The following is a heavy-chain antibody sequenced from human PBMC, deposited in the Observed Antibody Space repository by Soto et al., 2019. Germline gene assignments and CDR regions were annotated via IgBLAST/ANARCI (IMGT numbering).Heavy chain of an antibody. CDR1: GGTFSSYT. D-gene: IGHD6-13*01. CDR3: ARSPSGIAAAEPPPAF. Sequence: GASVKVSCKASGGTFSSYTISWVRQAPGQGLEWMGRIIPILGIANYAQKFQGRVTITADKSTSTAYMELSSLRSEDTAVYYCARSPSGIAAAEPPPAFWGQGTMVTVSS. J-gene: IGHJ3*01. V-gene: IGHV1-69*02. CDR2: IIPILGIA.